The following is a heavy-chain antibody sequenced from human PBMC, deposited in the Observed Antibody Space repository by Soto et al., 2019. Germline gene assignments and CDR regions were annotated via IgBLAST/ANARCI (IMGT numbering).Heavy chain of an antibody. CDR3: FVAGDDAFDI. Sequence: QLQLQESGSGLVKPSQTLSLTCAVSGGTISTGYTWGWVRQPPGKGLEWIGHIYHSGNIYYNPSPKSGVTISIDRSNDQFSLRLSSVTAADAAGYYCFVAGDDAFDIWCQGTMVTVSS. D-gene: IGHD7-27*01. CDR1: GGTISTGYT. V-gene: IGHV4-30-2*01. J-gene: IGHJ3*02. CDR2: IYHSGNI.